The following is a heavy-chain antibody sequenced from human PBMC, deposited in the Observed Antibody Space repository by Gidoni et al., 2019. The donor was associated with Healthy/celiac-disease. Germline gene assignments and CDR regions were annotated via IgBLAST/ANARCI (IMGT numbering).Heavy chain of an antibody. D-gene: IGHD1-7*01. CDR3: ARGMELELHAFDI. CDR2: INHSGST. J-gene: IGHJ3*02. V-gene: IGHV4-34*01. Sequence: QVQLQQWGAGLLKPSETLSLTCAVYGGSFSGYYWSWIRQPPGKGLEWIGEINHSGSTNYNPSLKSRVTISVDTSKSQVSLKLSCVTAADTAVYYCARGMELELHAFDIWGQGTMVTVSS. CDR1: GGSFSGYY.